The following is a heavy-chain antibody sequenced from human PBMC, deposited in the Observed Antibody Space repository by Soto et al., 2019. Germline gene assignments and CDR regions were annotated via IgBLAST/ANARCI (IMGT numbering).Heavy chain of an antibody. CDR1: GYTFTSDA. CDR3: ARDSMPLGPILLPGIAVAGASPNWFDP. Sequence: ASVNVSGKASGYTFTSDAMHWVRQAPGQMLDWMGWINAGNGNTKYSQDFQGRVTITRDTSASTAYMELSSLRSEDTAVYYCARDSMPLGPILLPGIAVAGASPNWFDPWGQVNLVTVST. CDR2: INAGNGNT. J-gene: IGHJ5*02. D-gene: IGHD6-19*01. V-gene: IGHV1-3*01.